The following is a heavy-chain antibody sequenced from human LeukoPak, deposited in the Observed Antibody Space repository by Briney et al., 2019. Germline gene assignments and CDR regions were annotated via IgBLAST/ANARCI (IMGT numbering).Heavy chain of an antibody. CDR1: GFTFSSYS. CDR2: ISSSSSYI. D-gene: IGHD1-1*01. J-gene: IGHJ4*02. CDR3: ARAPTKTYYFDY. Sequence: PGGSLRLSCAASGFTFSSYSMNWVRQAPGKGLEWVSSISSSSSYIYYADSVKGRFTISRDNAKNSLYLRMNSLRAEDTAVYYCARAPTKTYYFDYWGQGTLVTVSS. V-gene: IGHV3-21*01.